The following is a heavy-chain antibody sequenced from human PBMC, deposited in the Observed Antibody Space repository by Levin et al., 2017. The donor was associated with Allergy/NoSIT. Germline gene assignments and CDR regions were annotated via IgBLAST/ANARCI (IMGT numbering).Heavy chain of an antibody. CDR2: ISYDGSNK. Sequence: QAGGSLRLSCAASGFTFSSYGMHWVRQAPGKGLEWVAVISYDGSNKYYADSVKGRFTISRDNSKNTLYLQMNSLRAEDTAVYYCAKDHGGYSSSWQPGGMDVWGQGTTVTVSS. V-gene: IGHV3-30*18. D-gene: IGHD6-13*01. CDR1: GFTFSSYG. CDR3: AKDHGGYSSSWQPGGMDV. J-gene: IGHJ6*02.